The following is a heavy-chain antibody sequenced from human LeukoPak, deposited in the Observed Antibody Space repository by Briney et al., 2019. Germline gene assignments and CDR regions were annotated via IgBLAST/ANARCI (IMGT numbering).Heavy chain of an antibody. Sequence: GGSLRLSCAASGFTFSSYAMHWVRQAPGKGLEWVSGINWNGASTAYADSVKGRFSISRDNARNSLYLQMNSLRAEDTALYYCARIYSYGYRHYVDFWGQGTLVSVSS. J-gene: IGHJ4*02. V-gene: IGHV3-20*04. CDR1: GFTFSSYA. CDR3: ARIYSYGYRHYVDF. D-gene: IGHD5-18*01. CDR2: INWNGAST.